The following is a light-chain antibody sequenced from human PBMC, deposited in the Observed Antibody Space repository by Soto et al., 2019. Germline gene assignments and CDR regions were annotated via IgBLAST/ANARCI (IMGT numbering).Light chain of an antibody. V-gene: IGKV3-11*01. Sequence: EIVLTQSPATLSLSPGERATLSCRASQSVINYLAWYQQKPGQAPRLLIYDTSNRATGIPARFSGSGSGTDFTLIISSLEPEDFAVYYCQQRANWPLTFGGGTKVDNK. CDR2: DTS. CDR3: QQRANWPLT. J-gene: IGKJ4*01. CDR1: QSVINY.